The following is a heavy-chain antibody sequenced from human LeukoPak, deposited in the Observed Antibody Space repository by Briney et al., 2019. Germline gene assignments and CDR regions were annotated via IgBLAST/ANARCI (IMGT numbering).Heavy chain of an antibody. CDR1: GGSIRSYY. CDR2: IYYSGSI. V-gene: IGHV4-59*01. J-gene: IGHJ6*02. Sequence: SETLSLTCTVSGGSIRSYYWSWIRQPPGKGLEWIGYIYYSGSINYNPSLKSRVTISVDTSKNQFSLKLSSVTAADTAVYYCARAPHSGWYHYGMDVWGQGTTVTVSS. D-gene: IGHD6-19*01. CDR3: ARAPHSGWYHYGMDV.